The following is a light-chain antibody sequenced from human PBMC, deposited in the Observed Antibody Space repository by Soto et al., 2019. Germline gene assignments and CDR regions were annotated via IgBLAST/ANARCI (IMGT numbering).Light chain of an antibody. Sequence: GDRVTITCRASQAISIYLAWYQQKPGKVPKLLIYAASTLQSGVPSRFSGSGSGTDFTLTISSLQPEDVATYYCQKYSGAPPTFGQGTKVEIK. CDR1: QAISIY. V-gene: IGKV1-27*01. CDR2: AAS. CDR3: QKYSGAPPT. J-gene: IGKJ1*01.